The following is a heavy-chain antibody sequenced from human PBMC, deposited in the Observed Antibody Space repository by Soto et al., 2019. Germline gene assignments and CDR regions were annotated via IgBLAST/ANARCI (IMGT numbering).Heavy chain of an antibody. CDR2: IIPIFGTA. Sequence: SVKVSCKASGGTFSSYAISWVRQAPGQGLELMGGIIPIFGTANYAQKFQGRVTITADESTSTAYMELSSLRSEDTAVYYCARGGYCSGGSCYPRIDYWGQGTLVTVYS. D-gene: IGHD2-15*01. V-gene: IGHV1-69*13. CDR3: ARGGYCSGGSCYPRIDY. J-gene: IGHJ4*02. CDR1: GGTFSSYA.